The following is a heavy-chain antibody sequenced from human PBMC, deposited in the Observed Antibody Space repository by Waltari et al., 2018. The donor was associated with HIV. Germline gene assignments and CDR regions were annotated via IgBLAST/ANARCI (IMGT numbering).Heavy chain of an antibody. J-gene: IGHJ4*02. CDR3: ARDGGRRGPFGY. CDR1: GFTFSNYW. CDR2: IKQDGSEK. D-gene: IGHD3-3*01. V-gene: IGHV3-7*01. Sequence: EVQLVESGGGLVQPGGSLRLSCAASGFTFSNYWMSWVRQAPGKGLGWVDNIKQDGSEKYYVDSVKGRFTISRDNDKNSVDLQMNSLRAEDTAVYYCARDGGRRGPFGYWCQGTLVTVSS.